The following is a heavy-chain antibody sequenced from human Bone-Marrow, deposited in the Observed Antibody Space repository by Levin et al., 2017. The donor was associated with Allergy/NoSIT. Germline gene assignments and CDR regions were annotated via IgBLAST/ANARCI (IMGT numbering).Heavy chain of an antibody. CDR3: ARDPARGFFGSGGYSGDF. J-gene: IGHJ4*02. V-gene: IGHV3-48*02. CDR2: ISSSSSTI. Sequence: GGSLRLSCAASGFTFSAYSMNWVRQAPGKGLEWVSVISSSSSTIYYADSVKGRFSISRDNAKNSLYLQMNSLKDEDTAVYYCARDPARGFFGSGGYSGDFWGQGTLVTVSS. D-gene: IGHD3-22*01. CDR1: GFTFSAYS.